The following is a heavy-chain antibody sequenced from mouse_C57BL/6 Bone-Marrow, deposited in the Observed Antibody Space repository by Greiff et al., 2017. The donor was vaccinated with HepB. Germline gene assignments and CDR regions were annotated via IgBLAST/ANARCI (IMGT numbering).Heavy chain of an antibody. CDR2: ISNGGGST. Sequence: EVKLEESGGGLVQPGGSLKLSCAASGFTFSDYYMYWVRQTPEKRLEWVAYISNGGGSTYYPDTVKGRFTISRDNAKNTLYLQMSRLKSEDTAMYYCARHEGVTLLRPYYYAMDYWGQGTSVTVSS. J-gene: IGHJ4*01. CDR3: ARHEGVTLLRPYYYAMDY. V-gene: IGHV5-12*01. CDR1: GFTFSDYY. D-gene: IGHD1-2*01.